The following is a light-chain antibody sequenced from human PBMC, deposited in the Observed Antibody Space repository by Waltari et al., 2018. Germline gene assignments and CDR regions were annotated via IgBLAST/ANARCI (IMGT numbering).Light chain of an antibody. Sequence: EIVLTQSPGTLSLSPGERATLSCRASQSVSRALAWYQQNPGQAPRLLIYGASNRATGIPDRFSGSGSGIDFSLIISRLEPEDFAVYYCQHYVSLPVTFGQGTKVEIK. CDR3: QHYVSLPVT. CDR2: GAS. V-gene: IGKV3-20*01. CDR1: QSVSRA. J-gene: IGKJ1*01.